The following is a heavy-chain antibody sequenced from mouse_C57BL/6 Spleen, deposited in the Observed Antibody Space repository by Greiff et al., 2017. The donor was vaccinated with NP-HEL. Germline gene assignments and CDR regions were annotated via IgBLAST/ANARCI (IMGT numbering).Heavy chain of an antibody. Sequence: VQLQQPGTELVKPGASVKLSCKASGYTFTSYWMHWVKQRPGQGLEWIGNINPSNGGTNYNEKFKSKATLTVDKSSSTAYMQLSSLTSEDSAVYYGARRPLYYDYDDWYCDVWGTGTTVTVSS. CDR1: GYTFTSYW. CDR2: INPSNGGT. D-gene: IGHD2-4*01. CDR3: ARRPLYYDYDDWYCDV. J-gene: IGHJ1*03. V-gene: IGHV1-53*01.